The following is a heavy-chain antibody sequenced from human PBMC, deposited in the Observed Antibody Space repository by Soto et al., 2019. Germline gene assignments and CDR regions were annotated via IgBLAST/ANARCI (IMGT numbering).Heavy chain of an antibody. CDR3: ARIPGIAAAGDYYYYYGMDV. V-gene: IGHV1-3*01. D-gene: IGHD6-13*01. Sequence: GASVKVSCKASGYTFTSYAMHWVRQAPGQRLEWMGWINAGNGNTKYSQKFQGRVTITRDTSASTAYMELSSLRPEDTAVYYCARIPGIAAAGDYYYYYGMDVWGQGTTVTVSS. CDR1: GYTFTSYA. J-gene: IGHJ6*02. CDR2: INAGNGNT.